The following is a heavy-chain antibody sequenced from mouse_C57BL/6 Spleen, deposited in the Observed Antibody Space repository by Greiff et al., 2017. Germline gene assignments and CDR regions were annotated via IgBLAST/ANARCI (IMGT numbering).Heavy chain of an antibody. CDR2: ISDGGSYT. Sequence: EVKLMESGGGLVKPGGSLKLSCAASGFTFSSYAMSWVRQTPEKRLEWVATISDGGSYTYYPDNVKGRFTISRDNAKNNLYLQMSHLKSEDTAMYYCARDYYGSSEGFAYWGQGTLVTVSA. J-gene: IGHJ3*01. D-gene: IGHD1-1*01. CDR3: ARDYYGSSEGFAY. V-gene: IGHV5-4*01. CDR1: GFTFSSYA.